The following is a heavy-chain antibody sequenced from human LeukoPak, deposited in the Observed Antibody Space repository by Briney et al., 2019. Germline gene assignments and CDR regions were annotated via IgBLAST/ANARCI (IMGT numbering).Heavy chain of an antibody. J-gene: IGHJ6*02. CDR1: GYTFTVFY. CDR3: ARKYQGMDV. CDR2: VNPNSGGT. D-gene: IGHD6-6*01. V-gene: IGHV1-2*02. Sequence: ASVKVSCKASGYTFTVFYMHWVRQAPGQGLEWMGWVNPNSGGTKYAQKFQGRVTMTRDTSICTAYMELSRLRSDDTAVYYCARKYQGMDVWGQGTTVTVSS.